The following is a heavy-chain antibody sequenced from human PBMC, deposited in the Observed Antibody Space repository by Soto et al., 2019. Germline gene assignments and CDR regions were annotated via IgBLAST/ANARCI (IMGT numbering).Heavy chain of an antibody. J-gene: IGHJ4*02. D-gene: IGHD2-8*01. CDR3: ARDRGGCTNGVCRVRVAPFDY. V-gene: IGHV3-33*01. CDR1: GFTFSSYG. CDR2: IWYDGSNK. Sequence: GGSLRLSCAASGFTFSSYGMHWVRQAPGKGLEWVAVIWYDGSNKYYADSVKGRFTISRDNSKNTLYLQMNSLRAEDTAVYYCARDRGGCTNGVCRVRVAPFDYWGQGTLVTVSS.